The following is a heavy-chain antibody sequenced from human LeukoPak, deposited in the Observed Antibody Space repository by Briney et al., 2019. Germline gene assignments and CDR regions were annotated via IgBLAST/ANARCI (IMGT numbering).Heavy chain of an antibody. Sequence: PGGSLRLSCAASGFTFSSYAMSWVRQAPGKGLEWVSAISGSGGSTYYADSVKGRFTISRDNSKNTLYLQMNSLRAEDTAIYYCAKAQTTVSPHYYYYYMDVWGKGTTVTVSS. J-gene: IGHJ6*03. V-gene: IGHV3-23*01. CDR1: GFTFSSYA. CDR2: ISGSGGST. CDR3: AKAQTTVSPHYYYYYMDV. D-gene: IGHD4-11*01.